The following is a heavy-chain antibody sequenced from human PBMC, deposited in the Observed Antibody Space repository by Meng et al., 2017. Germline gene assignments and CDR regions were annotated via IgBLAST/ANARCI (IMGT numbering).Heavy chain of an antibody. CDR2: IQSGGRT. CDR3: ARGVGSGLYFYYFDY. V-gene: IGHV3-66*02. CDR1: GFTVSDTY. Sequence: ESLKISCAVSGFTVSDTYMTWVRQAPGKGLEWVSLIQSGGRTYYADSVRGRFTISRDSSKNTLSLQMNSVRAEDTAVYFCARGVGSGLYFYYFDYWGQGTLVTVSS. J-gene: IGHJ4*02. D-gene: IGHD6-19*01.